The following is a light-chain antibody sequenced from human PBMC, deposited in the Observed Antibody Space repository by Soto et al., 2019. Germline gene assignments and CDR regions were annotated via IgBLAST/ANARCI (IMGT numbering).Light chain of an antibody. CDR2: GAS. V-gene: IGKV3-20*01. CDR1: QSVSNNY. CDR3: QQYGSSGT. J-gene: IGKJ1*01. Sequence: EIVLTQSPGTVSLSPGEIATLSFMASQSVSNNYLAWYQQKPGQAPRLLIYGASNRATGIPDRFSGSGSGTDFTLTISRLETEDFAVYYCQQYGSSGTFGQGTKVDIK.